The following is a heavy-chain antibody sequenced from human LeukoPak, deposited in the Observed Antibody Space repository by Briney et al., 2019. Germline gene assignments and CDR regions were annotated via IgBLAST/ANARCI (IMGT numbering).Heavy chain of an antibody. Sequence: PGGSLRLSCAASGFTFSSYWMSWVRQAPGKGLEWVANIKQDGSEKYYVDSVKGRFTISRDNAKNSLYLQMNSLRAEGTAVYYCARGIVVVVAVFYMDVWGKGTTVTVSS. CDR3: ARGIVVVVAVFYMDV. CDR1: GFTFSSYW. CDR2: IKQDGSEK. V-gene: IGHV3-7*01. J-gene: IGHJ6*03. D-gene: IGHD2-15*01.